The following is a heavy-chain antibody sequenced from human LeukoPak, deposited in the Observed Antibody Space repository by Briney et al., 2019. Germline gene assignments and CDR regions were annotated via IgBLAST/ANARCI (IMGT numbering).Heavy chain of an antibody. V-gene: IGHV3-23*01. CDR2: ISDSGGST. J-gene: IGHJ4*02. CDR1: GFTFSSYA. CDR3: AKREKSSSGSFDY. D-gene: IGHD3-22*01. Sequence: PGGSLRLSCVASGFTFSSYAMNWVRQAPGKGLEWVSTISDSGGSTYYADSVKGRFTISRDNSKNTLYLQMNSLRAEDTAVYYCAKREKSSSGSFDYWGQGTLVTVSS.